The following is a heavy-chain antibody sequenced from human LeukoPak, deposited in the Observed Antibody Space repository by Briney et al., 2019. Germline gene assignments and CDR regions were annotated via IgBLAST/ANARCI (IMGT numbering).Heavy chain of an antibody. CDR1: GFTFSSYA. Sequence: PGGSLRLSCAASGFTFSSYAMSWVRQAPGKGLEWVSAISGSGGSTYYADSVKGRFTISRDNSKNTLYLQMNSLRAKDTAVYYCAKARIQLWYVFDYWGQGTLVTVSS. D-gene: IGHD5-18*01. CDR3: AKARIQLWYVFDY. CDR2: ISGSGGST. J-gene: IGHJ4*02. V-gene: IGHV3-23*01.